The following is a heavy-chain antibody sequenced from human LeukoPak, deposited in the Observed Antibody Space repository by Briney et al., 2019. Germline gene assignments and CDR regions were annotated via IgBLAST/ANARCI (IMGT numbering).Heavy chain of an antibody. CDR1: GGSISSSGYY. CDR2: IYYSGNT. CDR3: ARDKSYGVGFFDY. Sequence: SETLSLTCTVSGGSISSSGYYWGWIRQPPVKGLEWIGSIYYSGNTYYNPSLKSRVTISVDTSKNQFSLKLSSVTAADTAVYYCARDKSYGVGFFDYWGQGTLVTVSS. V-gene: IGHV4-39*07. J-gene: IGHJ4*02. D-gene: IGHD3-16*01.